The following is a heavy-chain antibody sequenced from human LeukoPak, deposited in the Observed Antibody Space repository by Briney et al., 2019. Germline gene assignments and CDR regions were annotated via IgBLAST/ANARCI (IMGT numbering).Heavy chain of an antibody. CDR1: GGSLSSHF. CDR2: IYYTGTT. Sequence: SETLSLTCTVSGGSLSSHFWSWIRQPPGKGLELIGHIYYTGTTYYNPFLSSRVTISFDTSRNQFSLRLTSVTAADTVVYYCARFSSGCSTASCYLTYWGQGTLVTVSS. CDR3: ARFSSGCSTASCYLTY. D-gene: IGHD2-2*01. J-gene: IGHJ4*02. V-gene: IGHV4-59*11.